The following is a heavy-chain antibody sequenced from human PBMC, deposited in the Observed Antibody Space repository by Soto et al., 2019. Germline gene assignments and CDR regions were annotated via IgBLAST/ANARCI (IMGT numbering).Heavy chain of an antibody. CDR2: IYHSGST. D-gene: IGHD2-2*01. CDR3: ARVVDQLLPYYYYGMDV. Sequence: SETLSLTCAVSGGSISSSNWWSWVRQPPGKGLEWIGEIYHSGSTNYNPSLKSRVTISVDKSKNQFSLKLSSVTAADTAVYYCARVVDQLLPYYYYGMDVWGQGTTVTVSS. J-gene: IGHJ6*02. CDR1: GGSISSSNW. V-gene: IGHV4-4*02.